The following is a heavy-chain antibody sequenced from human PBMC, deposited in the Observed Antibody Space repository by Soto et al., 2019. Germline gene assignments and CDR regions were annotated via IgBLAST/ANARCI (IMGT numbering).Heavy chain of an antibody. D-gene: IGHD2-2*02. Sequence: SVKVSCKASGGTFSSYAISWVRQAPGQGLEWMGGIIPIFGTANYAQKFQGRVTITADKSTSTAYMELSSLRSEDTAVYYCARDSIGRRWLQPIPYYFDYWGQGTLVTVS. CDR2: IIPIFGTA. CDR1: GGTFSSYA. CDR3: ARDSIGRRWLQPIPYYFDY. V-gene: IGHV1-69*06. J-gene: IGHJ4*02.